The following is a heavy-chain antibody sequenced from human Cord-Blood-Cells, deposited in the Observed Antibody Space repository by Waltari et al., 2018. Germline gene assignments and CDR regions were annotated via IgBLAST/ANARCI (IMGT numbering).Heavy chain of an antibody. CDR3: AREDY. J-gene: IGHJ4*02. CDR1: GFTFSSYA. Sequence: QVQLVDSGGGVVQPERSLSLSCEASGFTFSSYAMHWVRQAPGKGLEWVAVISYDGSNKYYADSVKGRFTISRDNSKNTLYLQRNSLRAEDTAVYYCAREDYWGQGTLVTVSS. V-gene: IGHV3-30-3*01. CDR2: ISYDGSNK.